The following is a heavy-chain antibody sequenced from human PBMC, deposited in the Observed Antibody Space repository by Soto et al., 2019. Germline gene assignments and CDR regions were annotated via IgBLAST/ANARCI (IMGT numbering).Heavy chain of an antibody. V-gene: IGHV3-23*01. CDR2: ISGSGGST. CDR3: AKDAERVDFWSGYNWFDP. J-gene: IGHJ5*02. D-gene: IGHD3-3*01. CDR1: GFTFSSDA. Sequence: PGGSLRLSCAASGFTFSSDAMSWVRQAPGKGLEWVSAISGSGGSTYYADSVEGRFTISRDNSKNTLYLQMNSLRAEDTAVYYCAKDAERVDFWSGYNWFDPWGQGTLVTVSS.